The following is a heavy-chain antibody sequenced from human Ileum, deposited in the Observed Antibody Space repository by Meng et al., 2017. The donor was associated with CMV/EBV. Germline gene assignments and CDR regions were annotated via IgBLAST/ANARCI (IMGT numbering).Heavy chain of an antibody. V-gene: IGHV4-34*01. D-gene: IGHD5-12*01. CDR3: ARTQGYFDP. CDR1: DGSFTGYY. J-gene: IGHJ5*02. Sequence: SEILSLTCGVYDGSFTGYYWSWIRQPPGKGLEWIGEISHTGITNYNPSLRSRVIMSLDTSKSHFSLKLSSVTAADTAVYYCARTQGYFDPWGQGTLVTVSS. CDR2: ISHTGIT.